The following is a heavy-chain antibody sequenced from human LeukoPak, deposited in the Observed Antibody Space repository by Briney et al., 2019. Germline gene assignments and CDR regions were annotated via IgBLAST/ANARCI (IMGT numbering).Heavy chain of an antibody. J-gene: IGHJ4*02. CDR1: GFTFSSYS. Sequence: PGGSLRLSCAASGFTFSSYSMNWVRQAPGKGLEWVSSISSSSSYIYYADSVKGRFTISRDNAKNSLYLQMNSLRAEDTAVYYCARGLLRYFVWSNAQRDYFDYWGQGTLVTVSS. V-gene: IGHV3-21*01. D-gene: IGHD3-9*01. CDR2: ISSSSSYI. CDR3: ARGLLRYFVWSNAQRDYFDY.